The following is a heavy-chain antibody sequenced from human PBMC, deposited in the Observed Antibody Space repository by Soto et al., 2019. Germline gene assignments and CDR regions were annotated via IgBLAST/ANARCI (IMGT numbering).Heavy chain of an antibody. Sequence: PSETLSLTCTVSGYSISSGYHLAWILQPPGKGLEWLGSVHYSGNTYYNPSLKSRLTISVDKSKNQFSLNLSSVTAADTAVYYCARQDRVVAEGRWFDPWGQGTLVTVSS. CDR3: ARQDRVVAEGRWFDP. V-gene: IGHV4-38-2*02. J-gene: IGHJ5*02. D-gene: IGHD2-15*01. CDR1: GYSISSGYH. CDR2: VHYSGNT.